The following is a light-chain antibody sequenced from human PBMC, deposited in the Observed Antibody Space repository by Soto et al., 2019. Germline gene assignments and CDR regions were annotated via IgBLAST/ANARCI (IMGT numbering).Light chain of an antibody. CDR2: GAS. CDR3: QQYGSSPET. V-gene: IGKV3-20*01. Sequence: EIVLTQSPGTLSLSPGERATLSCRASQSVSSSYLAWYQQKPGQATRLLIYGASSRATGITDRFSGSGSGTDFTLTISRLEPEDFAVYYCQQYGSSPETFGQGTKVDI. J-gene: IGKJ1*01. CDR1: QSVSSSY.